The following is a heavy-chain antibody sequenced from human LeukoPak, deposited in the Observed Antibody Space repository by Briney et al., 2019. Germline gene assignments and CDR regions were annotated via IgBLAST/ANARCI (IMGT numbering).Heavy chain of an antibody. V-gene: IGHV3-48*01. CDR2: LTRGSSDI. D-gene: IGHD1-1*01. CDR1: GFPFMTYA. CDR3: ARVVPVHEYYNSYMDV. J-gene: IGHJ6*03. Sequence: GGSLRLSCEASGFPFMTYAMNWIRQSPGKGLEWVAFLTRGSSDIQYAESVKGRFTISRDNGKDSLFLQMNSLRAEDTAVYYCARVVPVHEYYNSYMDVWGKGTTVTVSS.